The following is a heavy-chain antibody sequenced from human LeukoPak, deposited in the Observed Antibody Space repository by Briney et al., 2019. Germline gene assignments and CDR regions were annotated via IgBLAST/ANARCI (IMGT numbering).Heavy chain of an antibody. Sequence: ASVMVSCKASGYTFTSYYMHWVRQAPGQGLEWMGIINPSGGSTSYAQKFQGRVTMTRDTSTSTVYMELSSLRSEDTAVYYCARDHQPYYYDSSGYSPDHYAFDIWGQGTMVTVSS. CDR3: ARDHQPYYYDSSGYSPDHYAFDI. D-gene: IGHD3-22*01. CDR1: GYTFTSYY. CDR2: INPSGGST. J-gene: IGHJ3*02. V-gene: IGHV1-46*01.